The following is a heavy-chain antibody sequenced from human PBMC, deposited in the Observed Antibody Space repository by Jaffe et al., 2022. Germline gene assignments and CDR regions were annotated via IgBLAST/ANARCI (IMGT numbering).Heavy chain of an antibody. D-gene: IGHD3-10*01. CDR1: GFTFSSYA. Sequence: EVQLVESGEGLVQPGGSLRLSCAASGFTFSSYAMHWVRQAPGKGLEYVSAISSNGGSTYYADSVKGRFTISRDNSKNTLYLQMGSLRAEDMAVYYCARGSGSGSYYNEVGAFDIWGQGTMVTVSS. CDR3: ARGSGSGSYYNEVGAFDI. V-gene: IGHV3-64*02. J-gene: IGHJ3*02. CDR2: ISSNGGST.